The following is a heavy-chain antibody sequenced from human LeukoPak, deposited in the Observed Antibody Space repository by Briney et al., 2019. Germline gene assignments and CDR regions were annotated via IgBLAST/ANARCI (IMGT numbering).Heavy chain of an antibody. Sequence: GGSLRLSCAASGFTFSSYGMHWVRQAPGKGLGWVAVIWYDGSNKYYADSVKGRFTISRDNSKNTLYLQMNSLRAEDTAVYYCAKDPYYGSGSYYYYYYYMDVWGKGTTVTVSS. V-gene: IGHV3-33*06. CDR2: IWYDGSNK. CDR1: GFTFSSYG. J-gene: IGHJ6*03. D-gene: IGHD3-10*01. CDR3: AKDPYYGSGSYYYYYYYMDV.